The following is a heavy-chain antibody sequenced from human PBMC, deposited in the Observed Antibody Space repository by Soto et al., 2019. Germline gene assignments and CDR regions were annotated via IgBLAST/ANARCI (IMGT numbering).Heavy chain of an antibody. V-gene: IGHV3-64D*06. D-gene: IGHD6-19*01. CDR1: GFTFSSYA. CDR3: VKASGYSSGWSGY. CDR2: ISSNGGST. Sequence: GGSLRLSCSASGFTFSSYAMHWVRQAPGKGLEYVSAISSNGGSTYYADSVKGRFTISRDNSKNTLYLQMSSLRAEDTAVYYCVKASGYSSGWSGYWGQGTLVTVS. J-gene: IGHJ4*02.